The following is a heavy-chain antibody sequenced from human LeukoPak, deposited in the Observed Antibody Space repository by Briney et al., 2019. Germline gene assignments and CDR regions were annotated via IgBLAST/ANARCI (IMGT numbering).Heavy chain of an antibody. CDR2: INHSGST. Sequence: SETLSLTCAVYGGSFSGYYWSWIRQPPGKGLEWIGEINHSGSTNYNPSLKSRVTISVDTSKSQFSLKLSSVTAADTAVYYCARDNDDRAFDIWGQGTMVTVSS. J-gene: IGHJ3*02. CDR3: ARDNDDRAFDI. V-gene: IGHV4-34*01. D-gene: IGHD2-8*01. CDR1: GGSFSGYY.